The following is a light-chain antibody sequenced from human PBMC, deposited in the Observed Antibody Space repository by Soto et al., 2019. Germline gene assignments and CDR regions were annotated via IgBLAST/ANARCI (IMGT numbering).Light chain of an antibody. CDR3: QQYNIWPPYT. CDR2: GAS. J-gene: IGKJ2*01. V-gene: IGKV3-15*01. CDR1: QRISSN. Sequence: EIVMTQSPATLSVSPGERATLYCKASQRISSNLAWYQQKPGQPPRLLIYGASTRASGIPARFSGSGSGTEFTLTLSGLQSEDFALYYCQQYNIWPPYTFGQGPKLEIK.